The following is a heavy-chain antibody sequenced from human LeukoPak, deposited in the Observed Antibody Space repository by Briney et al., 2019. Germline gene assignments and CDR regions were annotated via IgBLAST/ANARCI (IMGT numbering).Heavy chain of an antibody. V-gene: IGHV3-11*03. D-gene: IGHD7-27*01. Sequence: GGSLRLSCAASGFTFRDYYMSWIRQAPGRGLEWASYISSSSSTNYADSVKGRFTISRDNAKNSLYLQMNSLRAEDTAVYYCARTNWGVWYFDLWGRGTLVTVSS. CDR1: GFTFRDYY. J-gene: IGHJ2*01. CDR3: ARTNWGVWYFDL. CDR2: ISSSSST.